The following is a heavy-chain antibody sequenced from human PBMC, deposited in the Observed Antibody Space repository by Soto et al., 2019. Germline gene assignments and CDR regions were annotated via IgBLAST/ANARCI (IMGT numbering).Heavy chain of an antibody. CDR1: GYAFTSYG. CDR3: VRDEPDSCRGGNCFYFDY. CDR2: INTYNSDT. J-gene: IGHJ4*02. V-gene: IGHV1-18*04. D-gene: IGHD2-15*01. Sequence: QVHLVQSGAEVKKPGASVKVSCKASGYAFTSYGMSWVRQAPEQGLEWMGWINTYNSDTNSAPRLQGRITMTTDTSTSTAYMELRSLTSDDTAVYYCVRDEPDSCRGGNCFYFDYWGQGTLVSVSS.